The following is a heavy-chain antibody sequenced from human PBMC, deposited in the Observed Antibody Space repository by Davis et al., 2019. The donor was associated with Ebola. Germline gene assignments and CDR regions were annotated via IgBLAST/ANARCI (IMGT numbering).Heavy chain of an antibody. CDR2: IYYSGST. CDR3: ARDQYYYDSSGYHRGAFDI. Sequence: MPSETLSLTCTVSGGSISSSSYYWGWIRQPPGKGLEWIGSIYYSGSTYYNPSLKSRVTISVDTSKNQFSLKLSSVTAADTAVYYCARDQYYYDSSGYHRGAFDIWGQGTMVTVSS. J-gene: IGHJ3*02. CDR1: GGSISSSSYY. V-gene: IGHV4-39*07. D-gene: IGHD3-22*01.